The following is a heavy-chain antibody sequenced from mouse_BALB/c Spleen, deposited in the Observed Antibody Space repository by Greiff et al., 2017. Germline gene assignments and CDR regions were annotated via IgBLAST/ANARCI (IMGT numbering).Heavy chain of an antibody. CDR3: NARTTVADY. CDR2: INPYNDGT. Sequence: VQLQESGAELVRPGSSVKISCKASGYAFSSYWMNWVKQRPGQGLEWIGYINPYNDGTKYNEKFKGKATLTSDKSSSTAYLQLSSLTSEDTAVYYCNARTTVADYWGQGTTLTVSS. D-gene: IGHD1-1*01. J-gene: IGHJ2*01. V-gene: IGHV1-80*01. CDR1: GYAFSSYW.